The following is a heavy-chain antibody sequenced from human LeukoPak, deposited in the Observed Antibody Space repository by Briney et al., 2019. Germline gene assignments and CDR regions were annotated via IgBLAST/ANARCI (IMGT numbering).Heavy chain of an antibody. D-gene: IGHD3-10*01. J-gene: IGHJ4*02. V-gene: IGHV1-2*02. CDR3: ARVDASGSYYKLFDY. CDR2: INPDSGGT. CDR1: GYTFTGYY. Sequence: ASVKVSCKASGYTFTGYYMHWVRQAPGRGREWMGWINPDSGGTKYAQKFQGRVTMTRDTSIRTAYMELSRLRSDDTAVYYCARVDASGSYYKLFDYWGQGTLVTVS.